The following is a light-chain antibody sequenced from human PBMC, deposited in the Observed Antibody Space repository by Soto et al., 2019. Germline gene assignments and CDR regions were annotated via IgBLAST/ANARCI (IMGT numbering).Light chain of an antibody. CDR2: DVS. V-gene: IGLV2-11*01. Sequence: QSALTQPRSVSGSPGQSVTISCTGTSSDVGGYNYVAWYQQLPGKAPKLMIYDVSKRPSGVPDRFSGSKSGNTVSLTISGLQAEDEADYYCCSNAGSYTFVFGTGTKVTVL. J-gene: IGLJ1*01. CDR3: CSNAGSYTFV. CDR1: SSDVGGYNY.